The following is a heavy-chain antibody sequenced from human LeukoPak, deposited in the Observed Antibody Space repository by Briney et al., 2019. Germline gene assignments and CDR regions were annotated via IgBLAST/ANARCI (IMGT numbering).Heavy chain of an antibody. CDR1: GFTFSIYG. V-gene: IGHV3-23*01. J-gene: IGHJ4*02. Sequence: GTLRLSCVASGFTFSIYGMSWVRQAPGKGLEWVSAISGSGGSTFYADSVKGRFTISRDNSKTTLYLQMNSLRAEDTAVYYCTTGGDLSDFDYWGQGTLVTVSS. CDR3: TTGGDLSDFDY. CDR2: ISGSGGST. D-gene: IGHD3-10*01.